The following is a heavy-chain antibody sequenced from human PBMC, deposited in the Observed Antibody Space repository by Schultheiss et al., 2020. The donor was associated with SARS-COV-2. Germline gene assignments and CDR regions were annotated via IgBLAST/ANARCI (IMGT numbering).Heavy chain of an antibody. J-gene: IGHJ4*02. V-gene: IGHV4-34*01. Sequence: SQTLSLTCAVYGGSFSGYYWSWIRQPPGKGLEWIGEINHSGSTNYNPSLKSRVTISVDTSKNQFSLKLSSVTAADTAVYYCARGYDILTGPQGYWGQGTLVTVSS. CDR1: GGSFSGYY. CDR2: INHSGST. D-gene: IGHD3-9*01. CDR3: ARGYDILTGPQGY.